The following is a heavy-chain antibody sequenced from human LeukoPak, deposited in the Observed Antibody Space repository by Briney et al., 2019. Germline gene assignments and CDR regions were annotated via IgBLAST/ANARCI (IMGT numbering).Heavy chain of an antibody. V-gene: IGHV3-23*01. CDR3: ARGAGYNYPYYFDY. CDR2: VTGNGDNT. CDR1: GFTFSSYA. D-gene: IGHD5-24*01. J-gene: IGHJ4*02. Sequence: GGSLRLSCAASGFTFSSYAMSWVRQAPGKGLEWVSSVTGNGDNTFHADSVKGRFTISRDNSKNMLYLQINSLRAEDTAVYYCARGAGYNYPYYFDYWGQGTLVTVSS.